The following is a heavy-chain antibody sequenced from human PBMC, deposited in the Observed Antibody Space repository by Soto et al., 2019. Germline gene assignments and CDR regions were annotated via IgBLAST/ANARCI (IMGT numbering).Heavy chain of an antibody. CDR1: GGSISSGGYY. J-gene: IGHJ3*02. D-gene: IGHD3-22*01. CDR2: IYYSGST. Sequence: SETLSLTCTVSGGSISSGGYYGSWIRQHPGKGLEWIGYIYYSGSTYYNPSLKSRVTISVDTSKNQFSLKLSSVTAADTAVYYCARWNYYPLDAFDIWGQGTMVTVSS. V-gene: IGHV4-31*03. CDR3: ARWNYYPLDAFDI.